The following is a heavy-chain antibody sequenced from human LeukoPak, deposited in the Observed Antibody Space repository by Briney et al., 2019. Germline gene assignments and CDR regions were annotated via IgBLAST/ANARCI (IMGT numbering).Heavy chain of an antibody. D-gene: IGHD3-10*01. J-gene: IGHJ3*02. CDR2: MNPNSGNT. CDR3: ARGLLRYGSGGSDAFDI. V-gene: IGHV1-8*01. Sequence: GASVKVSCKASGYTFTSYDINWVRQATGQGLELMGWMNPNSGNTGYAQKFQGRVTMTRNTSISTAYMELSSLRSEDTAVYYCARGLLRYGSGGSDAFDIWGQGTMVTVSS. CDR1: GYTFTSYD.